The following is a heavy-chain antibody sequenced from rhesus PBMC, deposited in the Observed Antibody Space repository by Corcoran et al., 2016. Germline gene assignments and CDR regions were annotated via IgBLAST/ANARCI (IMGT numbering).Heavy chain of an antibody. D-gene: IGHD1-7*02. CDR2: ITPNGGTT. CDR1: GFTFSDDY. CDR3: TRPNWNDDLDY. J-gene: IGHJ4*01. V-gene: IGHV3-10*01. Sequence: EVQLVESGGGLVQPGGSLRLSCAASGFTFSDDYMEWVRQAQGKGLEWVGQITPNGGTTFLMDSVKCRLTISRDNAKNTLYLQINSLKIDDTAVYYCTRPNWNDDLDYWGQGVLVTVSS.